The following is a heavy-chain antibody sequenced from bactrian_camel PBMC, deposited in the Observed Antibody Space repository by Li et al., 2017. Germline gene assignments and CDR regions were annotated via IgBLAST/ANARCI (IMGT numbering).Heavy chain of an antibody. J-gene: IGHJ6*01. CDR1: GNTYSTYT. V-gene: IGHV3S53*01. Sequence: VQLVESGGGSVQVGGSLTLSCVASGNTYSTYTMAWFRQKPGKERGEVASIERDGTTTYADSVKGRLTIFKDNAKNTLYLQMNSLKPEDTAMYYCASSSDSYFYCYSRKVPESGYWGQGTQVTVS. CDR3: ASSSDSYFYCYSRKVPESGY. D-gene: IGHD2*01. CDR2: IERDGTT.